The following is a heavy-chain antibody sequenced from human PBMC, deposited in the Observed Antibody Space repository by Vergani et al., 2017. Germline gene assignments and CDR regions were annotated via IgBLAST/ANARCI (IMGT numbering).Heavy chain of an antibody. V-gene: IGHV1-2*02. CDR2: INPNSGGT. CDR3: ARVGTSSNRDYFDY. D-gene: IGHD2-2*01. J-gene: IGHJ4*02. Sequence: QVQLVQSGAEVKKPGASVKVSCKASGYTFTDYFMHWVRQAPGQGLEWMGWINPNSGGTNYAQKFPGRVTMTRDTSISTAYMELSNLRSYDTAVYYCARVGTSSNRDYFDYWGQGTLVTVSS. CDR1: GYTFTDYF.